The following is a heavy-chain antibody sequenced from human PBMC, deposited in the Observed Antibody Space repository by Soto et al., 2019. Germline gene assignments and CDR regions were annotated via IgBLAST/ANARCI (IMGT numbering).Heavy chain of an antibody. Sequence: GESLKISCKGSGYSFTSYWIGWVRQRPGKGLEWMGIIYPGDSNTRYSPSFQGQVTISADKSISTAYLQWSSLKASDTAMYYCASSPTTGDAWSDPWGQGTLVTVSS. J-gene: IGHJ5*02. V-gene: IGHV5-51*01. CDR3: ASSPTTGDAWSDP. CDR2: IYPGDSNT. CDR1: GYSFTSYW. D-gene: IGHD4-17*01.